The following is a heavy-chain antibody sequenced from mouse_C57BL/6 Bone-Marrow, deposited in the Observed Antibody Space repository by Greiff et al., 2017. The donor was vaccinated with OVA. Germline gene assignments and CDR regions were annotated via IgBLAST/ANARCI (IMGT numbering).Heavy chain of an antibody. CDR3: ASGGKRGFAY. CDR2: IYPGSGNT. CDR1: GYSFTSYY. D-gene: IGHD2-1*01. Sequence: QVQLQQSGPELVKPGASVKISCKASGYSFTSYYIHWVKQRPGQGLEWIGWIYPGSGNTKYNEKFKGKATLTADTSSSTAYMQLSSLTSEDSAVYYCASGGKRGFAYWGQGTLVTVSA. J-gene: IGHJ3*01. V-gene: IGHV1-66*01.